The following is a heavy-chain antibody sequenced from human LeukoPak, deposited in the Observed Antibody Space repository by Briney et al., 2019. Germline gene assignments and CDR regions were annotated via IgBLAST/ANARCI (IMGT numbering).Heavy chain of an antibody. CDR3: ARVGYYYDSSGREDY. CDR1: GFTFSSYE. V-gene: IGHV3-48*03. J-gene: IGHJ4*02. D-gene: IGHD3-22*01. CDR2: ISSSGSTI. Sequence: PGGSLRLSCAASGFTFSSYEMNWVRQAPGKGLEWVSYISSSGSTIYYADSVKGRFTISRDNAKNSLYLQMNSLRAEDTAVYYCARVGYYYDSSGREDYWGQGTLVTVSS.